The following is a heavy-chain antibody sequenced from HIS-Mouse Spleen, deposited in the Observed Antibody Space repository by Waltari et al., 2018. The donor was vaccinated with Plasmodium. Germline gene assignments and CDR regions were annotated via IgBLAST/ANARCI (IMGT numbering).Heavy chain of an antibody. V-gene: IGHV1-8*01. D-gene: IGHD6-19*01. CDR3: LTGEVAGLFDY. CDR2: MNPNSGNT. Sequence: QVQLVQSGAEGKKPGASVKVSCKASGYTFPSSDSNWVRQATGQGLEWMGWMNPNSGNTGYAQKFQGRVTMTRNTSISTAYMELSSLRSEDTAVYYCLTGEVAGLFDYWGQGTLVTVSS. CDR1: GYTFPSSD. J-gene: IGHJ4*02.